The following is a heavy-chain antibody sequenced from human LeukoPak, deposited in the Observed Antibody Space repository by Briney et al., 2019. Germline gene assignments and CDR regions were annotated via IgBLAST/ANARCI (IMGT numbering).Heavy chain of an antibody. D-gene: IGHD6-6*01. V-gene: IGHV1-69*05. J-gene: IGHJ6*03. CDR3: ARDGNKMGSSYYYYYMDV. CDR1: RCTLSKYA. Sequence: SAVTVSCKACRCTLSKYALSWVRPAPAQPLAWMGGIIPFLCTSNYLQQFQARVTITTDESTSTAYMGLSSLRSEDTAVYYCARDGNKMGSSYYYYYMDVWGKGATVTVSS. CDR2: IIPFLCTS.